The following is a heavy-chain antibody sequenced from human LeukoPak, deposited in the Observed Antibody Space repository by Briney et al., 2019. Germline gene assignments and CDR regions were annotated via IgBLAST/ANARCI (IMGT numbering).Heavy chain of an antibody. CDR1: GYTFTGYY. V-gene: IGHV1-2*02. CDR2: INPNSGGT. J-gene: IGHJ6*03. D-gene: IGHD5-24*01. CDR3: RATNPRGYYYYMDV. Sequence: ASVKFSCKASGYTFTGYYMHWVRQAPGQGLEWMGWINPNSGGTNYAQKFQGRVTMTRDTSISTAYMELSRLRSDDTAVYYCRATNPRGYYYYMDVWGKGTTVTVSS.